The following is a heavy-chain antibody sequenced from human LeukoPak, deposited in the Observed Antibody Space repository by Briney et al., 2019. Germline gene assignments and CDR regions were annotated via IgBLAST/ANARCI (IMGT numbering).Heavy chain of an antibody. CDR2: IYYSGST. CDR3: ASQVRGLPVGHWFDP. Sequence: SQTLSLTCTVSGGSISSGDYYWSWIRQPPGKGLEWIGYIYYSGSTYYNPSLKSRVTIPVDTSKNQFSLKLSSVTAADTAVYYCASQVRGLPVGHWFDPWGQGTLVTVSS. D-gene: IGHD3-10*01. V-gene: IGHV4-30-4*01. CDR1: GGSISSGDYY. J-gene: IGHJ5*02.